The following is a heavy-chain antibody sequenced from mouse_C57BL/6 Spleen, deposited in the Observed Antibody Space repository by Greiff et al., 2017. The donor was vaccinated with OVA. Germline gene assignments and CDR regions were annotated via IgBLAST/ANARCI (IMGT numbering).Heavy chain of an antibody. J-gene: IGHJ4*01. D-gene: IGHD2-2*01. CDR2: IYPGDGDT. CDR3: ASIYYGYDRDAMDY. CDR1: GYAFSSSW. Sequence: VQLQQSGPELVKPGASVKISCKASGYAFSSSWMNWVKQRPGKGLEWIGRIYPGDGDTNYNGKFKGKATLTADKSSSTAYMQLSSLTSEDSAVYFCASIYYGYDRDAMDYWGQGTSVTVSS. V-gene: IGHV1-82*01.